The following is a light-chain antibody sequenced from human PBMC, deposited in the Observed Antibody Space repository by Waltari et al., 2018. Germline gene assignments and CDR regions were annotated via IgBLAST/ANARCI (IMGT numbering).Light chain of an antibody. CDR3: CSYAGSYDWV. CDR2: DVS. J-gene: IGLJ3*02. CDR1: SSDVGGYNY. V-gene: IGLV2-11*02. Sequence: QSALTQPRPVSGSPGQSVTISCTGTSSDVGGYNYVSWYQQHPGKAPKPMIYDVSKRPSGVPDRFSGSKSGNTASLTISGLQAEDEADYYCCSYAGSYDWVFGGGTKLTVL.